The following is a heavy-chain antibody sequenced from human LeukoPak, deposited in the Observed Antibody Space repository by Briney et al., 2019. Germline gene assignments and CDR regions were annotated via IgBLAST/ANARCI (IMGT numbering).Heavy chain of an antibody. Sequence: PGGSLRLSCAASGFTFSSYSMNWVRQAPGKGLEWVSSISSSSSYIYYADSVKGRFTISRDNAKNSLYLQMNSLRAEDTAVYYCASLDILTGYPPANYWGQGTLVTVSS. D-gene: IGHD3-9*01. CDR2: ISSSSSYI. V-gene: IGHV3-21*01. CDR3: ASLDILTGYPPANY. J-gene: IGHJ4*02. CDR1: GFTFSSYS.